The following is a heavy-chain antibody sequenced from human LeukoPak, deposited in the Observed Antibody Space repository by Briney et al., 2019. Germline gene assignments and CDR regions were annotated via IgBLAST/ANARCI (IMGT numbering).Heavy chain of an antibody. D-gene: IGHD2-2*01. V-gene: IGHV3-30*18. CDR2: ISYDGKNK. J-gene: IGHJ4*02. CDR3: AKDLGYCSSSTCLSIDY. CDR1: GFTFSSYG. Sequence: PGGSLRLSCAASGFTFSSYGMHWVRQAPGKGLEWVAVISYDGKNKYYSDSVKGRFTISRDNSENTLSLQMNSLRAEDTAVYYCAKDLGYCSSSTCLSIDYWGQGTLVTVSS.